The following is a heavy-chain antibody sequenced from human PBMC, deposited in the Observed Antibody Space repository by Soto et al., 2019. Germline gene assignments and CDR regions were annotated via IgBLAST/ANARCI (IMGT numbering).Heavy chain of an antibody. V-gene: IGHV4-4*02. J-gene: IGHJ4*02. CDR2: IYHSGST. Sequence: SETLSLTCAVSGGSISSSNWWSWVRQPPGKGLEWIGEIYHSGSTNYNPSLKSRVTISVDKSKNQFSLKLSSVTAADTAVYYCARDNSSGWYERGYYFDYWGQGTLVTVSS. CDR1: GGSISSSNW. D-gene: IGHD6-19*01. CDR3: ARDNSSGWYERGYYFDY.